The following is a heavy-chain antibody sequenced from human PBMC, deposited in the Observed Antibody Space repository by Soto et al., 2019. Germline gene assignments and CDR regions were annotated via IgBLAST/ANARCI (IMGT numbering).Heavy chain of an antibody. V-gene: IGHV4-30-2*01. J-gene: IGHJ4*02. D-gene: IGHD6-19*01. CDR3: ARGPQCY. CDR2: IYHSGST. Sequence: QLQLQESGSGLVKPSQTLFLTCAVSGGSISSGGYCWSWLRQPPGKGLEWIGYIYHSGSTYYNPSLKSRVTISVDRSKNQFSLKLSSVTAADTAVYYCARGPQCYWGQGTLVTVSS. CDR1: GGSISSGGYC.